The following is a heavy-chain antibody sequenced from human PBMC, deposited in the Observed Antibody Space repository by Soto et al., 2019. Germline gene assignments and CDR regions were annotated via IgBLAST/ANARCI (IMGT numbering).Heavy chain of an antibody. CDR2: ISYDGSNK. CDR3: ATDSAGGYNYAREYFQH. CDR1: GFTFSSYA. Sequence: GGSLRLSCAASGFTFSSYAMHWVRQAPGKGLEWVAVISYDGSNKYYADSVKGRFTISRDNSKNTLYLQMNSLRAEDTAVYYCATDSAGGYNYAREYFQHWGQGTLVTVSS. V-gene: IGHV3-30-3*01. D-gene: IGHD5-12*01. J-gene: IGHJ1*01.